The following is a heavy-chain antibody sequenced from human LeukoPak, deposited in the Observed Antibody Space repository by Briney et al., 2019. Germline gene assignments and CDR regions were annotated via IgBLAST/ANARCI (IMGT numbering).Heavy chain of an antibody. CDR3: AKGYGTTGTASSNWFDP. Sequence: GGSLRLSCAASGFTFSSYAMSWVRQAPGKGLEWVSAISGSGGSTYYADSVKGRFTISRDNSKNTLYLQMNSLRVEDTAVYYCAKGYGTTGTASSNWFDPWGQGTLVTVSS. V-gene: IGHV3-23*01. J-gene: IGHJ5*02. CDR2: ISGSGGST. D-gene: IGHD1-1*01. CDR1: GFTFSSYA.